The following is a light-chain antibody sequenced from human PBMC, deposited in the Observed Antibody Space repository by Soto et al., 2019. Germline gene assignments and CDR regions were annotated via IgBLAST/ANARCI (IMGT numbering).Light chain of an antibody. CDR2: MGS. V-gene: IGKV2-28*01. Sequence: EILMTQYPLSLSVTPVQAASISCSSSRSLLYRNGYIYLNWYLRRPGQSPQLLIYMGSNRASGVPERFSGSGSGTDFTLKISRVEAEEVGVYKWMQGLLDFTFWHVTRLEV. CDR3: MQGLLDFT. J-gene: IGKJ5*01. CDR1: RSLLYRNGYIY.